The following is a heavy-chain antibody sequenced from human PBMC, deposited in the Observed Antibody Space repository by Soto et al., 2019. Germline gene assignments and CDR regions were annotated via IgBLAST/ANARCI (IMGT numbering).Heavy chain of an antibody. CDR3: ARGLVSSSWYSLGY. J-gene: IGHJ4*02. CDR1: GGSISSYY. D-gene: IGHD6-13*01. CDR2: IYYSGST. V-gene: IGHV4-59*01. Sequence: QVQLQESGPGLVKPSETLSLTCTVSGGSISSYYWCWIRRPPGKGLEWIGYIYYSGSTNYNPSLKSRVTISVDTSKNQFSLKLTSVTAADTAVYYCARGLVSSSWYSLGYWGQGTLVTVSS.